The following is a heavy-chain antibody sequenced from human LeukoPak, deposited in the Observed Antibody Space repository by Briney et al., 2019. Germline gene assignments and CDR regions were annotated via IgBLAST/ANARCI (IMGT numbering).Heavy chain of an antibody. V-gene: IGHV3-11*04. Sequence: RGGSLRLSCAASGFTFSDYYLSWIRHAPGKGLERVSYISSSGSTIYYADSVKGRFTISRDNAKNSLYLQMNSLGAEDTAVYYCARDYDGSENYAFDIWGQGTMVTVSS. CDR3: ARDYDGSENYAFDI. CDR2: ISSSGSTI. J-gene: IGHJ3*02. CDR1: GFTFSDYY. D-gene: IGHD3-16*01.